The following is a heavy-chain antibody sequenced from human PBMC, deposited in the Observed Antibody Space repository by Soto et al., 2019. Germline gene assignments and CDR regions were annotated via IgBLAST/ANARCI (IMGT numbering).Heavy chain of an antibody. J-gene: IGHJ6*04. CDR1: GFTFTSSA. Sequence: QMQLVQSGPEVKRPGTSVKVSCKTSGFTFTSSAIQWVRQARGQRLEWIGWIVVGSGNRNYAKQLQDSVTMTRHLFTHPIVMDLRCVRSEDTAVYYCPARPSSSQTYYYGAMDAWGSGSTVIVST. D-gene: IGHD6-6*01. CDR2: IVVGSGNR. V-gene: IGHV1-58*02. CDR3: PARPSSSQTYYYGAMDA.